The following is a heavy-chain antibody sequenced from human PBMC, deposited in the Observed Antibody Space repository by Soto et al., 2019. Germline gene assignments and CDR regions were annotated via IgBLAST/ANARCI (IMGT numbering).Heavy chain of an antibody. D-gene: IGHD3-3*01. CDR1: SGSITSSNW. CDR3: ARRDDDRLSGYPNGDNWFDP. J-gene: IGHJ5*02. Sequence: QVQLQESGPGLVKPSGTLSLTCAVSSGSITSSNWWRWVRRPPGKGLEWIGEIYRSGSTNYNASRKSRATISVDKSETQFFLKLNSLTAADTAVYYCARRDDDRLSGYPNGDNWFDPWGQGTLVIVSS. CDR2: IYRSGST. V-gene: IGHV4-4*02.